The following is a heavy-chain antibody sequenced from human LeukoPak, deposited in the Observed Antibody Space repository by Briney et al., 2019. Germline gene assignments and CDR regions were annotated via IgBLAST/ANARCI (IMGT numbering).Heavy chain of an antibody. CDR1: GGSISSSSYY. CDR2: INHSGST. CDR3: ARGRGLFDI. Sequence: SETLSLTCTVSGGSISSSSYYWGWIRQPPGKGLEWIGEINHSGSTNYNPSLKSRVTISVDTSKNQFSLKLSSVTAADTAVYYCARGRGLFDIWGQGTMVTVSS. J-gene: IGHJ3*02. V-gene: IGHV4-39*07.